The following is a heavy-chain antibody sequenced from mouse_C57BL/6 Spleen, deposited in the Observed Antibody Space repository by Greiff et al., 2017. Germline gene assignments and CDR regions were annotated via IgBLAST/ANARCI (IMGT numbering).Heavy chain of an antibody. CDR1: GFTFSDYG. V-gene: IGHV5-17*01. J-gene: IGHJ4*01. CDR2: ISSGSSTI. Sequence: EVHLVESGGGLVKPGGSLKLSCAASGFTFSDYGMHWVRQAPEKGLEWVAYISSGSSTIYYADTVKGRFTISRDNAKNTLFLQMTSLRSEDTAMYYCATIYYGNHYYYAMDYGGQGTSVTVSS. CDR3: ATIYYGNHYYYAMDY. D-gene: IGHD2-1*01.